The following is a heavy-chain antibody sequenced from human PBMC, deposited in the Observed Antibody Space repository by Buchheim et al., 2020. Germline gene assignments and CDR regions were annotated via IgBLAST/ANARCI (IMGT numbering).Heavy chain of an antibody. V-gene: IGHV3-21*06. D-gene: IGHD1-14*01. CDR3: ARVLGYKPLGVGDY. CDR1: GFTFSSFS. Sequence: EVQLVESGGGLVKPGGSLRLSCAVSGFTFSSFSMKWVRQAPGKGLEWVSSISSSGPYIFYADSVKGRFTISRDNAKNSLDLQMNSLRAEDTAVYYCARVLGYKPLGVGDYWGQGTL. J-gene: IGHJ4*02. CDR2: ISSSGPYI.